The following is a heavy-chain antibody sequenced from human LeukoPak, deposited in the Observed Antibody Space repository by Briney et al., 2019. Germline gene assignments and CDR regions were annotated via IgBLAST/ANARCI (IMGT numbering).Heavy chain of an antibody. Sequence: AGGSLRLSCAASGFTFSSYAMSWVRQAPGKGLEWVSAISGSGGSTYYADSVKGRFTTSRDNSKNTLYLQMNSLRAEDTAVYYCAKRSTAPIEGYWGQGTLVTVSS. CDR3: AKRSTAPIEGY. J-gene: IGHJ4*02. CDR1: GFTFSSYA. V-gene: IGHV3-23*01. D-gene: IGHD4-17*01. CDR2: ISGSGGST.